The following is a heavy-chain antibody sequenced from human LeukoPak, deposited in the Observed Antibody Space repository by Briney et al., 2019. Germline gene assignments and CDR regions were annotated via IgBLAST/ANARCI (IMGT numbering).Heavy chain of an antibody. V-gene: IGHV3-7*04. CDR1: GFTFSNYW. CDR2: IKKDGSEN. J-gene: IGHJ4*02. D-gene: IGHD3-10*01. Sequence: GGSLRLSCAASGFTFSNYWMSWVRQAPGKGLEWVASIKKDGSENFYVDSVKGRFTISRDNAKNSLYLLMNSLRAEDTAVYYCARDGFGSGSHDFWGQGTLVTVSS. CDR3: ARDGFGSGSHDF.